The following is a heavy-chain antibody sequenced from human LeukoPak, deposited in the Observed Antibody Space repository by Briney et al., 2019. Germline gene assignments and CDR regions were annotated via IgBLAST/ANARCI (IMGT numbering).Heavy chain of an antibody. Sequence: KPSETLSLTCAVYGGSFSGYYWSWIRHPPGKGLEWIGEIIHSGSTNYNPSLKSRVTISVDTSKNQFSLKLGSVTAADTAVYYCARGKEAPDILTGYPHAPFDYWGQGTLVTVSS. CDR3: ARGKEAPDILTGYPHAPFDY. CDR2: IIHSGST. J-gene: IGHJ4*02. CDR1: GGSFSGYY. V-gene: IGHV4-34*01. D-gene: IGHD3-9*01.